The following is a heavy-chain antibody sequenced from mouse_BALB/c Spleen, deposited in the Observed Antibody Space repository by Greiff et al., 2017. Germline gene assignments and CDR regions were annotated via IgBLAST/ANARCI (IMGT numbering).Heavy chain of an antibody. V-gene: IGHV1S41*01. Sequence: DLVKPGASVKLSCKASGYTFTSHWINWIKQRPGQGLEWIGRIAPGSGSTYYNEMFKGKATLTVDTSSSTAYIQLSSLSSEDSAVYFCARRDYGSSFFAYWGQGTLVTVSA. CDR2: IAPGSGST. D-gene: IGHD1-1*01. CDR1: GYTFTSHW. J-gene: IGHJ3*01. CDR3: ARRDYGSSFFAY.